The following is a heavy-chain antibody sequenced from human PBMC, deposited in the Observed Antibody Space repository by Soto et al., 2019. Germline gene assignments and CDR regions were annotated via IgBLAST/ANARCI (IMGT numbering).Heavy chain of an antibody. CDR3: AHPLGYGVFDAVDI. D-gene: IGHD4-17*01. CDR1: GFIFSTYA. V-gene: IGHV3-23*01. J-gene: IGHJ3*02. Sequence: TGGSLRLSCAASGFIFSTYAMNWVRQVPGKGLEWVSAISSSGDSAYYAESVRGRFTISRDNSINTLYLQMRSLRPEDTAVYYCAHPLGYGVFDAVDIWGQGTMVTDSS. CDR2: ISSSGDSA.